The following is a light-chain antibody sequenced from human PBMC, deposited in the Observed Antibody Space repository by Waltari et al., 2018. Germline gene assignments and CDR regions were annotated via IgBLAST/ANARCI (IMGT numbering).Light chain of an antibody. J-gene: IGLJ2*01. CDR2: LTT. V-gene: IGLV1-40*01. CDR3: QSYDSGHLV. Sequence: QSVLTQPPSVSGAPGQRVTISCTGSSSNIGAGYDVHWYQQLPGTAPKLLIYLTTHRPSGVPYRFSGSRSGTSASLAITGLQAEDEADYYSQSYDSGHLVFGGGTKLTVL. CDR1: SSNIGAGYD.